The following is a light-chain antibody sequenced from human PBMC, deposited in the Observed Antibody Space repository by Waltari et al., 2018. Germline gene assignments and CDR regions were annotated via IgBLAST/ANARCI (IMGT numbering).Light chain of an antibody. V-gene: IGKV1-13*02. CDR1: QGISRA. Sequence: AIQLTQSPSSLSASVGDRVTITCRASQGISRALAWYQQKPGKAPNLLIYDAPTLEGGVPSRFSGSGSGTDFTLTISSLQPEDFATYYCQQFNSDLTFGGGTKVEIK. CDR3: QQFNSDLT. J-gene: IGKJ4*01. CDR2: DAP.